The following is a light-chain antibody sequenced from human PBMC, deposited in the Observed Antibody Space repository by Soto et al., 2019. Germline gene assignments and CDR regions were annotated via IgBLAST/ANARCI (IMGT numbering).Light chain of an antibody. J-gene: IGLJ1*01. CDR1: ISDFVVYNY. V-gene: IGLV2-14*01. CDR2: GVS. CDR3: SSHTISSALQL. Sequence: QSVLTQPASVSGSPGQSITISCTGTISDFVVYNYVSWYQQHPGKAPKLMIYGVSNRPSGVSNRFSGSKSGNTASLTISGLQADDEADYYCSSHTISSALQLFGTGTKVTVL.